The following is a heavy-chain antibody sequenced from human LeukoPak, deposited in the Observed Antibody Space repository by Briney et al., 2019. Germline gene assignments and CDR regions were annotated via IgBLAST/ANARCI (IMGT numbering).Heavy chain of an antibody. CDR1: GYTFTGYY. CDR3: ARSSLFSGSYEYYFDY. Sequence: ASVKVSCKASGYTFTGYYMHWVRQAPGQGLEWMGWINPNSGGTNYAQKFQGRVTMTRDTSISTAYMELSSLRSEDTAVYYRARSSLFSGSYEYYFDYWGQGTLVTVSS. V-gene: IGHV1-2*02. CDR2: INPNSGGT. D-gene: IGHD1-26*01. J-gene: IGHJ4*02.